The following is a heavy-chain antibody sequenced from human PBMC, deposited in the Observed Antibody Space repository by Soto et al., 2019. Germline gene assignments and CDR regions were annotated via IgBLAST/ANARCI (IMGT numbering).Heavy chain of an antibody. D-gene: IGHD3-10*01. CDR2: ISVHNGDT. CDR3: SRDRRRGYYSSGVFDP. Sequence: VVPLKGSCKGAGYTYTSYLSDCLIKTPGQGLEWMGWISVHNGDTNLAQTIQGTGTMTADTSTGTSYGEVRGLRYVDTAVYFCSRDRRRGYYSSGVFDPWGQGIQVTVYS. J-gene: IGHJ5*02. V-gene: IGHV1-18*01. CDR1: GYTYTSYL.